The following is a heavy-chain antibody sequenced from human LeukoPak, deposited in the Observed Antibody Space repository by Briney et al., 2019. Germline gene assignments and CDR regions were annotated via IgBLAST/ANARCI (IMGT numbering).Heavy chain of an antibody. CDR3: ARDYGSGSLNAFDI. CDR1: GFTFSSDS. Sequence: KSGGSLRLSCAASGFTFSSDSMDWVRQAPGKGLEWVSSISSSSSYIYYAASVKGRVTTSRDNAKNSLYLQMNSLRAEDTAVYYCARDYGSGSLNAFDIWGQGTMVTVAS. J-gene: IGHJ3*02. D-gene: IGHD3-10*01. CDR2: ISSSSSYI. V-gene: IGHV3-21*01.